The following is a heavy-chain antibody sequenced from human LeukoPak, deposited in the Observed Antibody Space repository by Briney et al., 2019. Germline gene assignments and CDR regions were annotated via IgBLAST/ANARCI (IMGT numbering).Heavy chain of an antibody. Sequence: SETLSLTCTVSGGSISSSSYYWSWIRQPPGKGLEWIGSIYYSGSTYYNPSLKSRVTISVDTSKNQFSLKLSSVTAADTAVYYCARIEAVTRGYNHAYYFDYWGQGTLVTVSS. D-gene: IGHD5-18*01. CDR2: IYYSGST. CDR3: ARIEAVTRGYNHAYYFDY. CDR1: GGSISSSSYY. J-gene: IGHJ4*02. V-gene: IGHV4-39*01.